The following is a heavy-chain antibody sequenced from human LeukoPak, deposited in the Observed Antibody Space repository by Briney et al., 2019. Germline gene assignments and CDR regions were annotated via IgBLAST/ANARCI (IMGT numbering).Heavy chain of an antibody. CDR3: VRTRQQLVRPEPNWYFDV. Sequence: SETLSLTCSVSGGSISRYYWSWVRQSPGKGLEWLGYIYYSGSTNYNPPLKSRVTISVDASQNWFSLNLTSVSAADTAVYYCVRTRQQLVRPEPNWYFDVWGRGTLVTVSS. J-gene: IGHJ2*01. CDR2: IYYSGST. CDR1: GGSISRYY. D-gene: IGHD1-14*01. V-gene: IGHV4-59*01.